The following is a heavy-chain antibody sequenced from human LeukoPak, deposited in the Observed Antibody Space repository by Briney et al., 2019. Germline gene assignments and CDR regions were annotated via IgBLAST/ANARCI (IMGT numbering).Heavy chain of an antibody. V-gene: IGHV3-49*04. CDR3: ARGGDFGVPAPLGIDAFDI. J-gene: IGHJ3*02. D-gene: IGHD2-2*01. Sequence: GRSLRLSCTGSGFTFGHYALAWVRQAPGKGLEWLGFVRSQAYGGTIEYAASVKGRFSISRDNSKSIADLQINSLKTEDTAVYYCARGGDFGVPAPLGIDAFDIWGQGTMVTVSS. CDR1: GFTFGHYA. CDR2: VRSQAYGGTI.